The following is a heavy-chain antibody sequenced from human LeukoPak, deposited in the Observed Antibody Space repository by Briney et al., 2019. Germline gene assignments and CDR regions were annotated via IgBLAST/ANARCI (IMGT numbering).Heavy chain of an antibody. CDR2: IIPIFGTA. CDR1: GGTFNSYA. CDR3: AKDKYRYSSSCFDY. J-gene: IGHJ4*02. V-gene: IGHV1-69*06. D-gene: IGHD6-13*01. Sequence: WASVKVSCKASGGTFNSYAISWVRQAPGQGLEWMGGIIPIFGTANYAQKFQGRVTITADKSTSTAYMELSSLRAEDMALYYCAKDKYRYSSSCFDYWGQGTLVTVSS.